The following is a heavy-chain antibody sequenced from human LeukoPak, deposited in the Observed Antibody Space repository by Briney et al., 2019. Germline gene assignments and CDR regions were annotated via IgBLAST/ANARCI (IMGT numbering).Heavy chain of an antibody. CDR2: INHSGST. D-gene: IGHD6-13*01. CDR3: ARGWGMSSSWYNY. CDR1: GGSFSGYY. V-gene: IGHV4-34*01. J-gene: IGHJ4*02. Sequence: PLETLSLTCAVYGGSFSGYYWSWIRQPPGKGLEWIGEINHSGSTNYNPSLKSRVTISVDTSKNQFSLKLSSVTAADTAVYYCARGWGMSSSWYNYWGQGTLVTVSS.